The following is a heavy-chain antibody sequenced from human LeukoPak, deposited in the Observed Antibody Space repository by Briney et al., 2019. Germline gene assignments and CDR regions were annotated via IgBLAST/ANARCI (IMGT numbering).Heavy chain of an antibody. CDR2: INGSGGST. CDR1: GFTFSSYA. D-gene: IGHD3-3*01. V-gene: IGHV3-23*01. Sequence: GGSLRLSCAASGFTFSSYAMSWVRQAPGKGLEWVSAINGSGGSTYYADSVKGRFTISRDNSKNTLYLQMNSLRAEDTAVYYCAKEARFLEWPIYYFDYWGQGTLVTVSS. CDR3: AKEARFLEWPIYYFDY. J-gene: IGHJ4*02.